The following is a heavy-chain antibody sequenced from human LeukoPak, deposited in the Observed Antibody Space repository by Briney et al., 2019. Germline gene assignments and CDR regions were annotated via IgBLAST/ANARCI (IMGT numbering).Heavy chain of an antibody. CDR2: IHYSGSP. J-gene: IGHJ4*02. V-gene: IGHV4-59*12. CDR3: AREGGFYRPLDY. CDR1: RGSITSYY. D-gene: IGHD3-3*01. Sequence: PSETLSLTCTVSRGSITSYYWSWIRQPPGKRLEWIGYIHYSGSPNYNPSLKSRGAISVDTSKNQFSLKLSSVTAADTAVYYCAREGGFYRPLDYSGQGTLVTVSS.